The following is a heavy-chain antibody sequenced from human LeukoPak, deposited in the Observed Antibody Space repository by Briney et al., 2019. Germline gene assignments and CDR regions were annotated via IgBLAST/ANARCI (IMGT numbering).Heavy chain of an antibody. CDR1: GYILTGYY. V-gene: IGHV1-2*02. CDR3: ARGRPPTVADAFDI. Sequence: ASVKVSCKASGYILTGYYIHRVRQAPGQGLEWMGWINPNSGGTNYAQKFQGRITMTRDTSISTAYMGLSSLRSDDTAVYSCARGRPPTVADAFDIWGQGTMVTVSS. J-gene: IGHJ3*02. CDR2: INPNSGGT. D-gene: IGHD6-19*01.